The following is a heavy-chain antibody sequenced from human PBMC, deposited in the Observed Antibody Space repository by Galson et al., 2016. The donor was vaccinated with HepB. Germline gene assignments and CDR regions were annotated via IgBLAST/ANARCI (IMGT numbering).Heavy chain of an antibody. Sequence: CAISGDSVSSESATWNWIRQSPSRGLEWLGRTYYRSKWYNDYALSVKSRITINPDTSKNQFSLQLNSVTPEDTAVYYCARVRSGYSGYANPYYYGMDVWAKGPRSPSP. D-gene: IGHD5-12*01. CDR1: GDSVSSESAT. V-gene: IGHV6-1*01. J-gene: IGHJ6*02. CDR3: ARVRSGYSGYANPYYYGMDV. CDR2: TYYRSKWYN.